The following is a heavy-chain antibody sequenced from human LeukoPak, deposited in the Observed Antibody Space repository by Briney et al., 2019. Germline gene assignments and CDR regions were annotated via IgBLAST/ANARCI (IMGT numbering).Heavy chain of an antibody. D-gene: IGHD4-23*01. J-gene: IGHJ6*03. Sequence: ASVKVSCKASGYTFTSYDINWVRQATGQGLEWMGWMNPNSGNTGYAQKFQGRVTMTRNTSISTAYMELSSLRSEDTAVYYCARGALYGGNPHDYYYYYMDVWGKGTTVTVSS. V-gene: IGHV1-8*01. CDR3: ARGALYGGNPHDYYYYYMDV. CDR2: MNPNSGNT. CDR1: GYTFTSYD.